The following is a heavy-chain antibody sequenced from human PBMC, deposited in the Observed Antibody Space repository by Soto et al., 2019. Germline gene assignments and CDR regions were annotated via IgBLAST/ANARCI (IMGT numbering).Heavy chain of an antibody. Sequence: GGSLRLSCAASGFTFSNYWMHWVRQAPGKGLVWVSRINSDGTRTNYADSVKSRITINPDTSKNQFSLQLNSVTPEDTAVYYCAREGQQQLVIGYYYYYMDVWGKGTTVTVSS. CDR3: AREGQQQLVIGYYYYYMDV. D-gene: IGHD6-13*01. CDR1: GFTFSNYW. CDR2: INSDGTRT. V-gene: IGHV3-74*01. J-gene: IGHJ6*03.